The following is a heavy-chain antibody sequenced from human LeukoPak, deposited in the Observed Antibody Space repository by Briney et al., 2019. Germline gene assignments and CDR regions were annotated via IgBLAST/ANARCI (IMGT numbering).Heavy chain of an antibody. D-gene: IGHD3-22*01. V-gene: IGHV4-4*07. J-gene: IGHJ3*02. Sequence: SETLSLTCTVSGGSISSYYWSWIRQPAGKGLGWIGRIYTSGSTNYNPSLKSRVTMSVDTSKNQFSLKLSSVTAADTAVYYCARVFSYYDSSGYYTDAFDIWGQGTMVTVSS. CDR3: ARVFSYYDSSGYYTDAFDI. CDR1: GGSISSYY. CDR2: IYTSGST.